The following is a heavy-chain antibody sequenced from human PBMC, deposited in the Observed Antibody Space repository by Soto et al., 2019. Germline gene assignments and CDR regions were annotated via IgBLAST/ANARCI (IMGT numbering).Heavy chain of an antibody. J-gene: IGHJ4*02. CDR3: AKCFNDYDRNMVSDY. Sequence: GGSLRLSCAASGFTFSSYGMHWVRQAPGKGLEWVAVISYDGSNKYYADSVKGRFTISRDNSKNTLYLQMNSLGAEDTAVYYCAKCFNDYDRNMVSDYWGQGTLVTVSS. V-gene: IGHV3-30*18. D-gene: IGHD3-22*01. CDR1: GFTFSSYG. CDR2: ISYDGSNK.